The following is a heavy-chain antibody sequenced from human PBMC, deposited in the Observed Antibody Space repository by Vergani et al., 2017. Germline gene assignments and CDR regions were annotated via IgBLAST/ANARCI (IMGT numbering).Heavy chain of an antibody. CDR1: GGPISSSSYY. V-gene: IGHV4-39*01. CDR2: IFYSGST. D-gene: IGHD2-21*02. CDR3: ARHLAYCGGDCYPYYYGMDV. J-gene: IGHJ6*02. Sequence: QLQLQESGPGLVKPSETLSPTCTVLGGPISSSSYYWGWIRQPPGKGLEWIGSIFYSGSTYYNPSLKGRVTISVDTSKNQFSLKLSSVTAADTAVYYCARHLAYCGGDCYPYYYGMDVWGQGTTVTVSS.